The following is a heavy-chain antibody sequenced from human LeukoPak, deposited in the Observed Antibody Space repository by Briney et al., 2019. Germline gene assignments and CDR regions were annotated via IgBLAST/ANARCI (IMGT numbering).Heavy chain of an antibody. D-gene: IGHD5-18*01. CDR1: GYTFTGYY. CDR2: INPNSGGT. J-gene: IGHJ4*02. Sequence: ASVKVSCKASGYTFTGYYMHWVRQAPGQGLEWMGWINPNSGGTNYAQKFQGRVTMTRDTSISTAYMELSRLRSDDTAVYYCARADTAMVNDKANWYYFDYWGQGTLVTVSS. V-gene: IGHV1-2*02. CDR3: ARADTAMVNDKANWYYFDY.